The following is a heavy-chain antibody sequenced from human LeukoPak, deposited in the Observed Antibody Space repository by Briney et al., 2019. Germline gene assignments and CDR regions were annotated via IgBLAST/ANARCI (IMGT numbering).Heavy chain of an antibody. J-gene: IGHJ3*02. CDR3: ARPYYYDSSGYYNHDAFDI. CDR2: IYPGDSDT. Sequence: GESLKISCQTSGYTFTRFWIGWVRQMPGRGLEWMGIIYPGDSDTRYSPSFQGQVTISADKSIRTAYLQWSSLKASDTAMYYCARPYYYDSSGYYNHDAFDIWGQGTMVTVSS. D-gene: IGHD3-22*01. CDR1: GYTFTRFW. V-gene: IGHV5-51*01.